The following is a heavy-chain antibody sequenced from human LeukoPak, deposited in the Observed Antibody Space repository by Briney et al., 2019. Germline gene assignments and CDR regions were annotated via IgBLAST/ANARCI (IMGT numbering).Heavy chain of an antibody. D-gene: IGHD2-15*01. CDR1: GFTFNNYA. CDR3: ARQLGYCSDGTCYFDY. V-gene: IGHV3-23*01. J-gene: IGHJ4*02. CDR2: LGYSGAAP. Sequence: GGSLRLSCAASGFTFNNYAMSWVRQAPGSGLEWLSALGYSGAAPYYADSVKGRFTISRDNSKNTLYLQMNSLRVEDTAIYYCARQLGYCSDGTCYFDYWGQGALVTVTS.